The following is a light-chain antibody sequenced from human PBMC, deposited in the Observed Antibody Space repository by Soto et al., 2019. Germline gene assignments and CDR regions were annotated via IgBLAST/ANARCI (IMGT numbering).Light chain of an antibody. Sequence: EIVLTQPPGTLSLSPRERVTLSCRASRSVSSNFLAWYQPKPGQAPRLLIYGASSRATGIPDRFSGSGSGTDFTLTISRLEPEDFAVYYCQQYGSSPITFGQGTRLEIK. J-gene: IGKJ5*01. V-gene: IGKV3-20*01. CDR1: RSVSSNF. CDR3: QQYGSSPIT. CDR2: GAS.